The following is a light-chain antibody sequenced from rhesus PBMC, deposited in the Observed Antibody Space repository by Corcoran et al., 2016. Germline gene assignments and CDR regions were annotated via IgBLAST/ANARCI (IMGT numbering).Light chain of an antibody. Sequence: DIQMSQSPSSLSASLGDKVTITCRPSQDISNALVWYQQKPGKAPKLLFYAASTLESGVPSRFSGSRCGTEFTLTIRSLQPEDFATYYCQQGYSAPLTFGGGTKVDLK. CDR3: QQGYSAPLT. CDR1: QDISNA. J-gene: IGKJ4*01. V-gene: IGKV1-33*02. CDR2: AAS.